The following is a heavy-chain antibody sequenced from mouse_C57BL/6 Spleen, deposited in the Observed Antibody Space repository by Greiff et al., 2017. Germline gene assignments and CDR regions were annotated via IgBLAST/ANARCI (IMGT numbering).Heavy chain of an antibody. V-gene: IGHV1-82*01. CDR2: IYPGDGDT. CDR1: GYAFSSSW. J-gene: IGHJ4*01. CDR3: AREGYDAMDY. Sequence: QVQLKESGPELVKPGASVKISCKASGYAFSSSWMNWVKQRPGKGLEWIGRIYPGDGDTNYNGKFKGKATLTADKSSSTAYMQLSSLTSEDSAVYFCAREGYDAMDYWGQGTSVTVSS.